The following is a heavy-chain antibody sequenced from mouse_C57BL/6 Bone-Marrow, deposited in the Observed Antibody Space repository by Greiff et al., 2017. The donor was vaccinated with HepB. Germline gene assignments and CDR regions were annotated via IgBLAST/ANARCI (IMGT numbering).Heavy chain of an antibody. J-gene: IGHJ2*01. V-gene: IGHV1-9*01. D-gene: IGHD2-3*01. CDR1: GYTFTGYW. Sequence: VQLQQSGAELMKPGASVKLSCKATGYTFTGYWIEWVKQRPGHGLEWIGEILPGSGSTNYNEKFKGKATFTVDTSSSTAYMQLSSLTSEYSAVYYCARIYDGYYYYFDYWGQGTTLTVSS. CDR3: ARIYDGYYYYFDY. CDR2: ILPGSGST.